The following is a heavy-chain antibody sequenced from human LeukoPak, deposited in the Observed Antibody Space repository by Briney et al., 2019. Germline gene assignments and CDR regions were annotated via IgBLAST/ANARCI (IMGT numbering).Heavy chain of an antibody. V-gene: IGHV3-7*01. J-gene: IGHJ4*02. CDR2: IKQDGTEK. D-gene: IGHD6-19*01. Sequence: GGSLRLSCAASRFTFSTFWMSWVRQAPGKGLEWVANIKQDGTEKYYVDSVKGRFTISRDNAKNSLYLQMNSLRAEDTAVYYCARDVLSAWDNSNFDYWGQGTLVTVSS. CDR1: RFTFSTFW. CDR3: ARDVLSAWDNSNFDY.